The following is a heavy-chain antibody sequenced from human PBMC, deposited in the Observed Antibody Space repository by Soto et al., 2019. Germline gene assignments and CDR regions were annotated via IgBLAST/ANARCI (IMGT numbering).Heavy chain of an antibody. J-gene: IGHJ4*02. CDR3: ARDLGSGYDPGDY. CDR1: GDTFTIFA. Sequence: QVQLVQSGAEVKKPGASVKVSCKASGDTFTIFAISWVRQAPGQGLEWMGGIIPTIGTTNYEQRFQGRSTMTGDESTGTAYMELSSLKSEDTAVYYCARDLGSGYDPGDYWGQGTLVTVSS. D-gene: IGHD5-12*01. CDR2: IIPTIGTT. V-gene: IGHV1-69*12.